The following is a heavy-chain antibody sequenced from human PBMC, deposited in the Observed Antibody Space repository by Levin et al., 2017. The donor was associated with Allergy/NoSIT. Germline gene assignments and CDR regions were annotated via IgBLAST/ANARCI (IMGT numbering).Heavy chain of an antibody. CDR1: GFIFSTYG. Sequence: LSLTCAASGFIFSTYGMHWVRQAPGKGLEWVAIISSDGSSKYYGDSVKGRFTISRDNSKNTLYLQMNGLRSEDAAVYYCAKGSDGDLWGQGTLVTVAS. CDR3: AKGSDGDL. CDR2: ISSDGSSK. D-gene: IGHD6-19*01. J-gene: IGHJ5*02. V-gene: IGHV3-30*18.